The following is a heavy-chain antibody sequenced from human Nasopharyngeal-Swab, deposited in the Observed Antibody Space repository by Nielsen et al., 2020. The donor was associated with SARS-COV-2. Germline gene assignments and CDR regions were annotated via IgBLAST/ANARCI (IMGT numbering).Heavy chain of an antibody. Sequence: GESLKISCAASGFTFSNYDMHWVRQSTEKGLEWVSAIGGSGNRYYSDSVMGRFTISRENAKNSLYLQMDSLGAADTAMYYCARAGGVGATWSWFDPWGQGTLVTVSS. J-gene: IGHJ5*02. D-gene: IGHD1-26*01. V-gene: IGHV3-13*04. CDR3: ARAGGVGATWSWFDP. CDR1: GFTFSNYD. CDR2: IGGSGNR.